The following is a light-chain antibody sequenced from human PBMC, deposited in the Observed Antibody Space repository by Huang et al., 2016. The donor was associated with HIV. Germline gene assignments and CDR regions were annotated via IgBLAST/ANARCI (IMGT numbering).Light chain of an antibody. Sequence: DIQMTQSPSTLSASVGARVTITCRASQSITTWLDWYQQKPGKAPKLLIAKASNLQNRVPSRFRGSGSGTEFTLTISGLQPDDFATYYCQQLNSYSYTFGQGTKVELK. J-gene: IGKJ2*01. CDR1: QSITTW. CDR2: KAS. CDR3: QQLNSYSYT. V-gene: IGKV1-5*03.